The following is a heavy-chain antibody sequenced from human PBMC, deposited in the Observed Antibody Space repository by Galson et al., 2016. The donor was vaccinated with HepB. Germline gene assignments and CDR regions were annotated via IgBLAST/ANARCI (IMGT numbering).Heavy chain of an antibody. J-gene: IGHJ3*02. CDR2: IGTAGDT. CDR3: ARGSGWYAAFDI. D-gene: IGHD6-13*01. CDR1: GFTFSSHD. Sequence: SLRLSCAASGFTFSSHDMHWVRQAPGKGLEWVSGIGTAGDTYYPGSVKGRFTISRENAKNSLYLEMNSLRAGDTALYYCARGSGWYAAFDIWGQGTMVTVSS. V-gene: IGHV3-13*01.